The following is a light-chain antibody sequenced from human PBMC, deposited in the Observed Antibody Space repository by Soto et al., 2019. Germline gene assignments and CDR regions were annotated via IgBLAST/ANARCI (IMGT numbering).Light chain of an antibody. CDR3: ATWDDSRKGV. J-gene: IGLJ1*01. V-gene: IGLV1-47*01. CDR2: RND. Sequence: QSVLTQPPSASGTPGQRVTISCSGSSSTIGSNYVYWYQQLPGTAPKLLIHRNDQRPSGVPDRFSGSKSGASASLTISGLQSEDAATYYCATWDDSRKGVFGTGTKVTVL. CDR1: SSTIGSNY.